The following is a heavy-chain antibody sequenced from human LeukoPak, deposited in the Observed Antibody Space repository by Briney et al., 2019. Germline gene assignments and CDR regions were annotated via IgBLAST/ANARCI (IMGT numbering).Heavy chain of an antibody. Sequence: GASVKVSCKASGFTFTSSAVQWVRQARGQRHEWIGWIVVGSGNTNYAQKFQEGVTITRDMSTSTAYMELSSLRSEDTAVYYCAAVGWEYSTSPLPMDVWGQGTTVTVSS. CDR1: GFTFTSSA. V-gene: IGHV1-58*01. J-gene: IGHJ6*02. D-gene: IGHD6-6*01. CDR2: IVVGSGNT. CDR3: AAVGWEYSTSPLPMDV.